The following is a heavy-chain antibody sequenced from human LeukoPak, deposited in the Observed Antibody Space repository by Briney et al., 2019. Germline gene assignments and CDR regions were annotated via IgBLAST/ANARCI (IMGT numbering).Heavy chain of an antibody. J-gene: IGHJ3*02. CDR2: IGSGSSTI. Sequence: GGSLRLSCAASGFTFSSYAMHWVRLAPGKGLGWVSYIGSGSSTIYYADCVEGRFTISRVNATYSMYLQMTRLRAEDPAVNYCARWWNAFDIWGQGTTVTVSS. D-gene: IGHD2-15*01. V-gene: IGHV3-48*01. CDR1: GFTFSSYA. CDR3: ARWWNAFDI.